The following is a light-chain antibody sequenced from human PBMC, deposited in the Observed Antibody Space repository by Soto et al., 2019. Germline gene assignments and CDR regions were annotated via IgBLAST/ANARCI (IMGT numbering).Light chain of an antibody. CDR2: GAS. CDR3: QYYSSSLSIT. Sequence: EIVLTQSPGTLSLSPGERATLSCRASQSVRSTYLAWYQQKPGQAPRLLIHGASIRATGIPDRFSGSGSGTDFTLTISRLEPEDFVVYYCQYYSSSLSITFGQGTRLEIK. CDR1: QSVRSTY. J-gene: IGKJ5*01. V-gene: IGKV3-20*01.